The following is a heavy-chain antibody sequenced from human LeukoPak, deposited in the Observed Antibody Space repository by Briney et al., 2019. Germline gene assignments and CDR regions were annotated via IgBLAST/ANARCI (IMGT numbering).Heavy chain of an antibody. V-gene: IGHV1-18*01. J-gene: IGHJ5*02. D-gene: IGHD3-22*01. CDR2: ISAYNGNT. CDR3: ARGASRDSSGYYYDWFDP. CDR1: GYTFTSYG. Sequence: ASVKVSCTASGYTFTSYGISWVRQAPGQGLEWMGWISAYNGNTNYAQKLQGRVTMTTDTSTSTAYMELRSLRSDDTAVYYCARGASRDSSGYYYDWFDPWGQGTLVTVSS.